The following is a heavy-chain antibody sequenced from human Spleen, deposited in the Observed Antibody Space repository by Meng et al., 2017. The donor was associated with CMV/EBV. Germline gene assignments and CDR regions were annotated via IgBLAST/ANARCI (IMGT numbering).Heavy chain of an antibody. CDR2: ISYDGSNK. J-gene: IGHJ4*02. Sequence: GESLKISCAASGFTFSSYAMHWVRQAPGKGLERVAVISYDGSNKYYADSVKGRFTISRDSSKNTLYLQMNSLRTEDTAVYHCAKDHPAGWELPSHWGLGTLVTVSS. CDR3: AKDHPAGWELPSH. D-gene: IGHD1-26*01. CDR1: GFTFSSYA. V-gene: IGHV3-30*04.